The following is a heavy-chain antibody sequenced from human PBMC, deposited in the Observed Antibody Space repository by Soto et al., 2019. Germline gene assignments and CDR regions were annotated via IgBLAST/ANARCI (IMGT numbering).Heavy chain of an antibody. V-gene: IGHV1-69*02. D-gene: IGHD3-16*01. CDR1: GGTFSNYT. Sequence: QVQLVQSGAEVKKPGSSVKVSCKASGGTFSNYTITWVRQAPGQGLEWMGRLIPILGLVNYAQKFRGRVTITADKSTTTAYMELRSLRSEDTAMYYCARFKLGEDYWGQGTLVTVSS. CDR2: LIPILGLV. J-gene: IGHJ4*02. CDR3: ARFKLGEDY.